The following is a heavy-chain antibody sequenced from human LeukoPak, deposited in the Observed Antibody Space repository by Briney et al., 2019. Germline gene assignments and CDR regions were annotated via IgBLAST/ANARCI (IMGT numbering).Heavy chain of an antibody. V-gene: IGHV4-39*01. Sequence: SETLSLTCTVSGGSISSSSYYWGWIRQPPGKGLEWIGSIYYSGSTYYNPSLKGRVTISVDTSKNQFSLKLSSVTAADTAVYYCARSRYYDFPFDYWGQGTLVTVSS. CDR2: IYYSGST. D-gene: IGHD3-3*01. CDR3: ARSRYYDFPFDY. CDR1: GGSISSSSYY. J-gene: IGHJ4*02.